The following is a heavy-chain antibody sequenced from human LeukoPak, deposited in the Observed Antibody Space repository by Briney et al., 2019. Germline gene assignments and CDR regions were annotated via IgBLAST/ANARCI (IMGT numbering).Heavy chain of an antibody. Sequence: GGSLRLSCAASGFTFSSHEMNWVRQAPGKGLEWVSYISSSGSTIYYADSVKGRFTISRDNAKNSLYLQMNSLRAEDTAVYYCAELGITMIGGVWGKGTTVTISS. CDR1: GFTFSSHE. J-gene: IGHJ6*04. CDR3: AELGITMIGGV. CDR2: ISSSGSTI. V-gene: IGHV3-48*03. D-gene: IGHD3-10*02.